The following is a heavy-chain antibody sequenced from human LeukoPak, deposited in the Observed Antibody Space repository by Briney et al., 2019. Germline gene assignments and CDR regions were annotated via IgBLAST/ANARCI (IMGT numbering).Heavy chain of an antibody. D-gene: IGHD3-10*01. CDR3: ARGLIETQGLVIKSVLLWFGELSP. CDR1: GYTFTSYD. J-gene: IGHJ5*02. V-gene: IGHV1-8*01. Sequence: ASVKVSCKASGYTFTSYDINWVRQATGQGLEWMGWMNPNSGNTGYAQKFQGRVTMTRNTSISTAYMELSSLRSEDTAVYYCARGLIETQGLVIKSVLLWFGELSPWSQGTLVTVSS. CDR2: MNPNSGNT.